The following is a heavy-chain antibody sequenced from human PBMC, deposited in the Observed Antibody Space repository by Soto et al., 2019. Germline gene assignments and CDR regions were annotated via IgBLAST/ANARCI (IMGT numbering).Heavy chain of an antibody. D-gene: IGHD2-21*02. Sequence: GASVKVSCKASGGTFSSYAISWVRQAPGQGLEWMGGIIPIFGTANYAQKFQGRVTITADESTSTAYMELSSLRSEDTAVYYCARDRDVYCGGDCSGAGFDYWGQGTLVPVSS. CDR2: IIPIFGTA. CDR3: ARDRDVYCGGDCSGAGFDY. CDR1: GGTFSSYA. V-gene: IGHV1-69*13. J-gene: IGHJ4*02.